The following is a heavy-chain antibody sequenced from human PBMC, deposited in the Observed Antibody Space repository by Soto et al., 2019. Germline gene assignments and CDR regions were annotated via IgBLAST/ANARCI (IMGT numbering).Heavy chain of an antibody. J-gene: IGHJ5*02. D-gene: IGHD2-2*01. CDR1: GFTFSSYA. Sequence: EVQLLESGGGLVQPGGSLRLSCAVSGFTFSSYAMTWVRQAPGKGLEWVSSISGSGASTYYADSVQGRFTISRDNSKNTLYLQMNSLRAEDTAIYYCANFYCSTTSFPGWFDPWGQGTLVTVSS. CDR3: ANFYCSTTSFPGWFDP. V-gene: IGHV3-23*01. CDR2: ISGSGAST.